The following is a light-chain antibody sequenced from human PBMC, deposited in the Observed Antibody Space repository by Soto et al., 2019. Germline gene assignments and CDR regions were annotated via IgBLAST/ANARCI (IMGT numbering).Light chain of an antibody. J-gene: IGLJ1*01. CDR2: DVS. V-gene: IGLV2-11*01. CDR1: RSDVGDYKY. Sequence: QSSLTQPRSVSGSPGQSVTISCTGTRSDVGDYKYVSWYRQHPGKAPKLIIYDVSERPSGVPDRFSGSKSGNTASLTISGLQAEDEADYYCCSYAGSYSDVFGTGTKVTVL. CDR3: CSYAGSYSDV.